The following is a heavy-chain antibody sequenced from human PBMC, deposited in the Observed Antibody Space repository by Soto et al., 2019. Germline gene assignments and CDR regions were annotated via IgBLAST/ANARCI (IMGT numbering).Heavy chain of an antibody. CDR1: GGSISSGGYS. CDR2: IYHSGST. V-gene: IGHV4-30-2*01. J-gene: IGHJ6*02. D-gene: IGHD2-2*01. Sequence: SETLSLTCAVSGGSISSGGYSWSWIRQPPGKGLEWIGYIYHSGSTYYNPSLKSRVTISVDRPKNQFSLKLSSVTAADTAVYYCQYQLLTYYYGMDVWGQGTTVTVSS. CDR3: QYQLLTYYYGMDV.